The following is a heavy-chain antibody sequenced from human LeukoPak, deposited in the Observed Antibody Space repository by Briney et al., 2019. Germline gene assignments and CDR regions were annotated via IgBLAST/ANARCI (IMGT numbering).Heavy chain of an antibody. CDR3: ARVTLNYYDSSGLDY. Sequence: ASVKVSCKASGYTFTSYYMHWVRQAPGQGLEWMGIINPSGGSTSYAQKFQGRVTMTRDTSTSTVYMELSSLRSEDTAVYYCARVTLNYYDSSGLDYWGQGTLVTVSS. CDR2: INPSGGST. D-gene: IGHD3-22*01. J-gene: IGHJ4*02. CDR1: GYTFTSYY. V-gene: IGHV1-46*01.